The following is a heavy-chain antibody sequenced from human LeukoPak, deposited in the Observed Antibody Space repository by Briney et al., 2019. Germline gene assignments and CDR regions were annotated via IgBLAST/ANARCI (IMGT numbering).Heavy chain of an antibody. CDR3: AREGDTDMADLYHFDY. D-gene: IGHD3-16*01. V-gene: IGHV1-69*08. Sequence: SVKVSCKASGGAVNIYSIIWVRQAPGQGLEWMGRIVPILNTPHYAQKFQGRTTITADKSTSTAYMELSSLTPEDTAVYFCAREGDTDMADLYHFDYWGQGTLVTVSS. J-gene: IGHJ4*02. CDR1: GGAVNIYS. CDR2: IVPILNTP.